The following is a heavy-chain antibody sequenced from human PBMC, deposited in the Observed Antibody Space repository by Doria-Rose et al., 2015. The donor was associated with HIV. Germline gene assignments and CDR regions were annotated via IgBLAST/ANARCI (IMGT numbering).Heavy chain of an antibody. D-gene: IGHD3-3*02. J-gene: IGHJ2*01. V-gene: IGHV5-51*01. Sequence: EVKLVRGQAEVNKHGESLKITCKGPGFVFSSYWIGWVRQMPGKGLEWMVIIYAAASNTKYRPSFQGQVTIYVDKSISTAYLQWRSLKASDTALYYCAIALNGNYYWD. CDR3: AIALNGNYYWD. CDR2: IYAAASNT. CDR1: GFVFSSYW.